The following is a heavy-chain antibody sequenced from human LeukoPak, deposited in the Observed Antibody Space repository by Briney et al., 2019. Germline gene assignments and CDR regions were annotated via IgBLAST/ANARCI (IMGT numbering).Heavy chain of an antibody. CDR2: INHSGST. Sequence: SETLSLTCAVYGGSFSGYYWSWIRQPPGKGLEWIGEINHSGSTNYNPSLKSRVTISVDTSKNQLSLKLSSVTAADTAVYYCASSGYCSSTSCLSLGMDVWGQGTTVTVSS. J-gene: IGHJ6*02. V-gene: IGHV4-34*01. CDR3: ASSGYCSSTSCLSLGMDV. D-gene: IGHD2-2*01. CDR1: GGSFSGYY.